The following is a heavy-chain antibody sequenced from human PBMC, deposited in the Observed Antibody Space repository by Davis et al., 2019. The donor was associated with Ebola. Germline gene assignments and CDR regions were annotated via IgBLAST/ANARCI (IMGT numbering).Heavy chain of an antibody. CDR3: ARGRILRYSSSWSDY. J-gene: IGHJ4*02. V-gene: IGHV4-34*01. Sequence: PGGSLRLSCAVYGGSFSGYYWSWIRQPPGKGLEWIGEINHSGSTNYNPSLKSRVTISVDTSKNQFSLKLSSVTAADTAVYYCARGRILRYSSSWSDYWGQGTLVTVSS. CDR2: INHSGST. CDR1: GGSFSGYY. D-gene: IGHD6-13*01.